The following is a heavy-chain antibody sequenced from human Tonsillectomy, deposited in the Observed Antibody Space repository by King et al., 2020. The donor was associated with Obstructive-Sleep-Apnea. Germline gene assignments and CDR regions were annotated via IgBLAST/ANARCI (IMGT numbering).Heavy chain of an antibody. CDR1: GFSFRSFA. J-gene: IGHJ4*02. Sequence: VQLVESGGGLAQPGGSLKLSCTASGFSFRSFAMSWVRQAPGTGLEWVSVITASGGSTYYPDSVQGRFTISRDNSQNTLYLEMNSLRAEDTGIYYCAKGAGEGYFDCLFDWGQGTLVTVSA. V-gene: IGHV3-23*04. CDR2: ITASGGST. CDR3: AKGAGEGYFDCLFD. D-gene: IGHD3-9*01.